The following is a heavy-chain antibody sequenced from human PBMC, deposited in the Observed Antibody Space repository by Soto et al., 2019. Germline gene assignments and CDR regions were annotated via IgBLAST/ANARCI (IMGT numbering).Heavy chain of an antibody. CDR2: ITGGGST. J-gene: IGHJ4*02. CDR3: AKGSGSHYDSFEY. CDR1: GFTFATYT. Sequence: GGSLRLSCAASGFTFATYTMNWFRQSPGKGLQWVSAITGGGSTYYADSVKGHFTISRDNSKETLYLQMNSLRVEDSAVYYCAKGSGSHYDSFEYWGRGTLVTVSS. V-gene: IGHV3-23*01. D-gene: IGHD1-26*01.